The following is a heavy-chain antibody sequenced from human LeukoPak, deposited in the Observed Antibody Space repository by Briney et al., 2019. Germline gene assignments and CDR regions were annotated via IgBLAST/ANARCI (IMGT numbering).Heavy chain of an antibody. Sequence: SETLSLTCTVSGGSISSGGYYWSWIRQPPGKGLEWIGYIYHSGSTYYNPSLKSRVTISVDRSKNQFSLKLSSVTAADTAVYYCARSPAPSAYGGNHIHYWGQATLATVSS. CDR3: ARSPAPSAYGGNHIHY. D-gene: IGHD4-23*01. CDR2: IYHSGST. CDR1: GGSISSGGYY. V-gene: IGHV4-30-2*01. J-gene: IGHJ4*02.